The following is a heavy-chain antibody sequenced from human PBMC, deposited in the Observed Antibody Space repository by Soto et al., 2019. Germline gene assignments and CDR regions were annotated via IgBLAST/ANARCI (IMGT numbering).Heavy chain of an antibody. J-gene: IGHJ4*02. CDR3: VARPLGSGWYSFDY. V-gene: IGHV3-23*01. Sequence: EVQLLESGGGLLQPGGSLRLSCAASGFSFSTYAMSWVRQAPGKGLEWVSAISGSGGTTHYADSVKGRFTISRHNSENTLYLQMNSLRAEDTALYYCVARPLGSGWYSFDYGGQGALVTFSS. CDR2: ISGSGGTT. D-gene: IGHD6-19*01. CDR1: GFSFSTYA.